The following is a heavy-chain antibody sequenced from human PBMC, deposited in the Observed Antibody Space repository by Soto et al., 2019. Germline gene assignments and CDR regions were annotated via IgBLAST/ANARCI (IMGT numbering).Heavy chain of an antibody. V-gene: IGHV1-2*02. Sequence: GASVKVSCKASGYTFTGYYMHWVRQAPGQGLEWMGWINPNSGGTNYAQKFQGRVTMTRDTSISTAYMELSRLRSDDTAVYYCAREGGGYYYYGMDVWGQGTTVTVSS. CDR3: AREGGGYYYYGMDV. J-gene: IGHJ6*02. CDR2: INPNSGGT. CDR1: GYTFTGYY. D-gene: IGHD3-16*01.